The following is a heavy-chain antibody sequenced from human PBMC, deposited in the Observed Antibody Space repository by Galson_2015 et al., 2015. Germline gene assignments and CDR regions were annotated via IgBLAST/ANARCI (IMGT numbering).Heavy chain of an antibody. J-gene: IGHJ4*02. CDR2: ISGRSTFI. D-gene: IGHD7-27*01. Sequence: SLRLSCAASGFPFSSYTMNWVRQAPGKGLQWVSSISGRSTFIFYSDSVKGRFTISRDNAKNSLSQQMNSLRGDDTAVYYCTRHLGIGSGSPEFWGQGTLVAVSS. V-gene: IGHV3-21*01. CDR3: TRHLGIGSGSPEF. CDR1: GFPFSSYT.